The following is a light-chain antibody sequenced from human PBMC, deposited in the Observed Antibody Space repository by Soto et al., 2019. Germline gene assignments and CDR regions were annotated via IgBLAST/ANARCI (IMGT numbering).Light chain of an antibody. Sequence: QSALTQPPSVSAAPGQKVTISCSGSSSNIGNNYVSWYQQLPGTAPKLLIYDNIKRPSGIPDRFSGSKSGTSATLGITGLQTGDESDYYCGTWDSSLSAVVFGGGTKVTVL. CDR2: DNI. CDR1: SSNIGNNY. J-gene: IGLJ2*01. V-gene: IGLV1-51*01. CDR3: GTWDSSLSAVV.